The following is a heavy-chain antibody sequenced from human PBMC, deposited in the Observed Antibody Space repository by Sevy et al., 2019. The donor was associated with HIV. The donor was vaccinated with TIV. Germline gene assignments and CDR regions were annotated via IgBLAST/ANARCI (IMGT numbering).Heavy chain of an antibody. Sequence: SETLSLTCNVSGGSISSSRHYWGWIRQSPGKSLEWIGSRFYSGGAYYNPSLQSRVTMSVDTSKNQFSLNVNSVTASDTAVYYCARHPLGNWFDLWGQGILVTVSS. CDR2: RFYSGGA. V-gene: IGHV4-39*01. D-gene: IGHD3-16*01. J-gene: IGHJ5*02. CDR3: ARHPLGNWFDL. CDR1: GGSISSSRHY.